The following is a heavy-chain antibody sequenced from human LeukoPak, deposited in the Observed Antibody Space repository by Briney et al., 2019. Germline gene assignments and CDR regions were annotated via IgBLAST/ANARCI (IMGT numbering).Heavy chain of an antibody. CDR2: TNQEGSEK. Sequence: GGSLRLPCAASGFTISTYWMSWVRQAPGKGLEWVANTNQEGSEKYYVDSVKGRFTISKDNAKDSLYLQMNSLRAEDTAVYYCARDPKWLDYWGQGTLVTVSS. CDR3: ARDPKWLDY. J-gene: IGHJ4*02. CDR1: GFTISTYW. V-gene: IGHV3-7*01. D-gene: IGHD5-12*01.